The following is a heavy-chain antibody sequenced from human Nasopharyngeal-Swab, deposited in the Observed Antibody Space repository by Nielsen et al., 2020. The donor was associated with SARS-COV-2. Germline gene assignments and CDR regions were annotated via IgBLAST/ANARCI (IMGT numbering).Heavy chain of an antibody. CDR1: GFTFSDYY. V-gene: IGHV3-11*01. CDR2: ITHSSSTT. D-gene: IGHD3-16*01. CDR3: ARERLGMDV. Sequence: GESLKISCAASGFTFSDYYMSWIRQAPGKGLELVSYITHSSSTTYYADSVKGRFIISRDNTKNSLSLHMNSLRAEDTAVYYCARERLGMDVWGKGTTVTVSS. J-gene: IGHJ6*03.